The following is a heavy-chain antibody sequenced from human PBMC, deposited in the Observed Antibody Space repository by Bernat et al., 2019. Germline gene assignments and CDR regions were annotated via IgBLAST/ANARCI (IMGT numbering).Heavy chain of an antibody. V-gene: IGHV3-49*03. CDR3: TREAGSGSYYAHYFDY. CDR2: IRSKAYGGTT. J-gene: IGHJ4*02. D-gene: IGHD3-10*01. Sequence: EVQLVESGGGLVQPGRSLRLSCTASGFTFGDYAMSWFRQAPGKGLEWVGFIRSKAYGGTTEYAASVKDRFTISRDDSKSIAYLQMNSLKTEDTAVYYCTREAGSGSYYAHYFDYWGQGTLVTVSS. CDR1: GFTFGDYA.